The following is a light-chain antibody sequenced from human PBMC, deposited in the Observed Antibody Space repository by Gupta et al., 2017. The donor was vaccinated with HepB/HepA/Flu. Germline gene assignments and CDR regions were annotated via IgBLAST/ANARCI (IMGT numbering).Light chain of an antibody. CDR2: SAT. J-gene: IGKJ4*01. V-gene: IGKV3-20*01. Sequence: EIVLTQSPGTLSLSQGERATLSCRASQTVDSNYLAWYQHKSGQAPRLLIYSATRRATGMPDRFSGSGAGTDFPLSITRLEHEYFAVYYWQHDSTSRGFGRGTKVEIK. CDR1: QTVDSNY. CDR3: QHDSTSRG.